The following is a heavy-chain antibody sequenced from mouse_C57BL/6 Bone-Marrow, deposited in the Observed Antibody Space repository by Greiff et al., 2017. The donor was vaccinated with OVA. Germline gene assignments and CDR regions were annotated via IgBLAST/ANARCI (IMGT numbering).Heavy chain of an antibody. D-gene: IGHD1-1*01. V-gene: IGHV1-63*01. CDR2: IYPGGGYT. Sequence: QVQLKQSGAELVRPGTSVKMSCKASGYTFTNYWIGWAKQRPGHGLEWIGDIYPGGGYTNYNEKFKGKATLTADKSSSTAYMQFSSLTSEDSAIYYCARLYYGSLFDYWGQGTTLTVSS. CDR1: GYTFTNYW. CDR3: ARLYYGSLFDY. J-gene: IGHJ2*01.